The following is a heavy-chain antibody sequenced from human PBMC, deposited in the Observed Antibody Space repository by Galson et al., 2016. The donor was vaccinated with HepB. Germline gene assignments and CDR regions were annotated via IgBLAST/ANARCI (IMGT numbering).Heavy chain of an antibody. CDR2: ISWTNDKI. CDR1: GFTFEDYA. Sequence: SLRLSCAASGFTFEDYAMHWVRQAPGKGLEWVSGISWTNDKIAYADSVRGRFTISRDNAKNSLYLQMNSLRVEDTAVYYCARVSPPYYYGSGIFDYWGQGTLVTVSS. D-gene: IGHD3-10*01. J-gene: IGHJ4*02. V-gene: IGHV3-9*01. CDR3: ARVSPPYYYGSGIFDY.